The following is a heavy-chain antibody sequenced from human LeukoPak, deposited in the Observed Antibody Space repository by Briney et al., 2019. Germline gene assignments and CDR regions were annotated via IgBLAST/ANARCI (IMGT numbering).Heavy chain of an antibody. J-gene: IGHJ4*02. V-gene: IGHV4-30-2*01. D-gene: IGHD3-22*01. Sequence: SETLSLTCTVSGGSISSGGYFWNWIRQPPGKGLEWIGYIYESGSTSYNPSLKSRVTIAVDRSKNQFSLKLSSVTAADTAVYYCARDSNYYDSSGLMGYWGQGTLVTVSS. CDR1: GGSISSGGYF. CDR2: IYESGST. CDR3: ARDSNYYDSSGLMGY.